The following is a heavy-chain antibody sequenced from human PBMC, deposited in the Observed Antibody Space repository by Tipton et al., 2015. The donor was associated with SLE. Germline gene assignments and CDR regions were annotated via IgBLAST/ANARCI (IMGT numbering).Heavy chain of an antibody. CDR2: IFASGST. CDR3: ARGFGGSYSDF. V-gene: IGHV4-61*09. Sequence: TLSLTCTVSGGSINGGSFYWSWIRQPAGKGLEWIGQIFASGSTGYNPSLQSRVTISLDTSKNQFSLWLSSVTAADTAVYYCARGFGGSYSDFWGQGTLVTVSS. CDR1: GGSINGGSFY. D-gene: IGHD1-26*01. J-gene: IGHJ4*02.